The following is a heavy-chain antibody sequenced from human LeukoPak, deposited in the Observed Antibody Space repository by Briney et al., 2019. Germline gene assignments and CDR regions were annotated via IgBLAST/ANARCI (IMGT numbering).Heavy chain of an antibody. J-gene: IGHJ3*02. D-gene: IGHD3-22*01. CDR3: ARVSPVVITGAFDI. CDR1: GGSISSYY. V-gene: IGHV4-59*01. Sequence: SETLSLTCTVSGGSISSYYWSWIRQPPGKGLEWIGYIYYSGSTNYKPSLKSRVTISVDTSKNQFSLKLSSVTAADTAVYYCARVSPVVITGAFDIWGQGTMVTVSS. CDR2: IYYSGST.